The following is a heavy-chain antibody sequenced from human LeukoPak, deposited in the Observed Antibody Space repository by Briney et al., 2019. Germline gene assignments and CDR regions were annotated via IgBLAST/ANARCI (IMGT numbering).Heavy chain of an antibody. CDR3: ARVSRWNYWAFEG. CDR2: IYYSGST. CDR1: GGSISSGDYY. D-gene: IGHD1-7*01. J-gene: IGHJ4*02. Sequence: SETLSLTCTVSGGSISSGDYYWSWTRQPPGKGLEWIGYIYYSGSTNSNPSLKSRVTISVDTSKNQFSLKLTSVTAADTAVYYCARVSRWNYWAFEGWGQGTRVTVSS. V-gene: IGHV4-61*08.